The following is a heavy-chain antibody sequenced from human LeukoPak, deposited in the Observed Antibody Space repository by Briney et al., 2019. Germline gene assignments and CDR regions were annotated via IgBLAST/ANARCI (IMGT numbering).Heavy chain of an antibody. CDR3: ARDVPGGMD. J-gene: IGHJ4*02. CDR2: IKEDGSDK. CDR1: GFTFSSYA. D-gene: IGHD6-13*01. V-gene: IGHV3-7*01. Sequence: QPGGSLRLSCAASGFTFSSYAMHWVRQAPGKGLEWVANIKEDGSDKYYVDSVKGRFTISRDNAKNSLYLQMNSLRPEDTAVYYCARDVPGGMDWGQGTLVTVSS.